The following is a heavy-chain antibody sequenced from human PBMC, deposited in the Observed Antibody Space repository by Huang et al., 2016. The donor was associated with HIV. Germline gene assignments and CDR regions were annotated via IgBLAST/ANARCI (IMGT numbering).Heavy chain of an antibody. Sequence: QVQLVESGGGVVQPGRSLRLSCAASGFTFSTYGMHWVRQAPGKGLGWVTVRSYDGSEKYYADSVKGRFTSSRDNSNNTLYLQMNSLRADDTAVYYCVKDQGHTFMVRYHFDFWGQGTPVTVSS. V-gene: IGHV3-30*18. D-gene: IGHD3-10*01. CDR2: RSYDGSEK. CDR1: GFTFSTYG. J-gene: IGHJ4*02. CDR3: VKDQGHTFMVRYHFDF.